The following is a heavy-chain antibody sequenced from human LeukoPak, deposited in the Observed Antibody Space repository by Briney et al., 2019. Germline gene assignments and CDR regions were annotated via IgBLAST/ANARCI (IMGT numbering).Heavy chain of an antibody. CDR1: EYTFSSYP. Sequence: PGGSLRLSCAASEYTFSSYPMSWVRQAPGKGLEWVSTISGSGGTTYYADSVQGRFAISRDNSKNTLYLQLNSLSVEDTAVYYCAKDRRQLAYFDYWGQGTLVTVSS. CDR2: ISGSGGTT. J-gene: IGHJ4*02. D-gene: IGHD6-13*01. CDR3: AKDRRQLAYFDY. V-gene: IGHV3-23*01.